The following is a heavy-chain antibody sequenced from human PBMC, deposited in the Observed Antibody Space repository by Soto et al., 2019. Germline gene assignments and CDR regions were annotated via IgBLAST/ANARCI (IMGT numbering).Heavy chain of an antibody. CDR1: RFTFSRYA. Sequence: PGGSLRLSCAASRFTFSRYAMSWVRQAPGQGLEWVSGISGSGDRTYYADSVKPRFTISRDNAKNTLYLQMRSLRVEDTALYYCAKDYEAGPANIYGGNFDFWGQGTPVTVSS. V-gene: IGHV3-23*01. CDR2: ISGSGDRT. CDR3: AKDYEAGPANIYGGNFDF. D-gene: IGHD2-2*01. J-gene: IGHJ4*02.